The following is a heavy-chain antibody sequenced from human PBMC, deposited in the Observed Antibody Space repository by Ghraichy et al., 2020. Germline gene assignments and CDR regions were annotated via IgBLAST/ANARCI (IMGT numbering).Heavy chain of an antibody. CDR2: ISHDGINK. Sequence: LSLTCAASGFTFSKYGMHWVRQAPGKGLEWVVVISHDGINKYYADSVKDRFTISRDNSKTTMYLQMNSLRVEDTAIYYCAKGYSDFDYWGQGILVTVSS. J-gene: IGHJ4*02. D-gene: IGHD4-11*01. V-gene: IGHV3-30*18. CDR3: AKGYSDFDY. CDR1: GFTFSKYG.